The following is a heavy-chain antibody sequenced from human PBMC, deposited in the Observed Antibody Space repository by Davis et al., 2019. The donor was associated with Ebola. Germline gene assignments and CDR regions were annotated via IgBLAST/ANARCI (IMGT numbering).Heavy chain of an antibody. V-gene: IGHV3-30-3*01. CDR3: ARIGARYQPLVDY. J-gene: IGHJ4*02. CDR2: ISYDGSNK. Sequence: GESLKISCAASGLTFSSYAMHWVRQAPGKGLEWVAVISYDGSNKYYADSVKGRFTISRDNSKNTLYLQMNSLRAEDTAVYYCARIGARYQPLVDYWGQGTLVTVSS. CDR1: GLTFSSYA. D-gene: IGHD2-2*01.